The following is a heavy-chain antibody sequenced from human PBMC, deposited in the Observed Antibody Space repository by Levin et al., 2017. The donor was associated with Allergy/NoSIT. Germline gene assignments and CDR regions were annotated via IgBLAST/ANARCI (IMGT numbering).Heavy chain of an antibody. CDR2: ISWNSGSI. V-gene: IGHV3-9*01. D-gene: IGHD4-17*01. Sequence: GGSLRLSCAASGFTFDDYAMHWVRQAPGKGLEWVSGISWNSGSIGYADSVKGRFTISRDNAKNSLYLQMNSLRAEDTALYYCAKAGRTTVTTSPPRSWYDAFDIWGQGTMVTVSS. CDR1: GFTFDDYA. CDR3: AKAGRTTVTTSPPRSWYDAFDI. J-gene: IGHJ3*02.